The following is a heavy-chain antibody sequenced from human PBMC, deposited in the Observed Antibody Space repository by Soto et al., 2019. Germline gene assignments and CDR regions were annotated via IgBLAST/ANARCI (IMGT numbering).Heavy chain of an antibody. J-gene: IGHJ5*02. CDR3: ARRYCSGGSCPNWFDP. V-gene: IGHV3-30-3*01. CDR2: ISYDGSNK. D-gene: IGHD2-15*01. CDR1: GFTFSSYA. Sequence: QVQLVESGGGVVQPGRSLRLSCAASGFTFSSYAMHWVRQAPGKGLEWVAVISYDGSNKYYADSVKGRFTISRDNSKNPLYLQMNSLRAEDTAVYYCARRYCSGGSCPNWFDPWGQGTLVTVSS.